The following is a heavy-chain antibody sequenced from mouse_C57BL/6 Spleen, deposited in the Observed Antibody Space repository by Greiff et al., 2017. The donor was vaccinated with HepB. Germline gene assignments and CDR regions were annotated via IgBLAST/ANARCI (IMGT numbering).Heavy chain of an antibody. Sequence: QVQLQQPGAELVKPGASVKMSCKASGYTFTSYWITWVKQRPGQGLEWIGDIYPGSGSTNYNEKFKSKATLTVDTSSSTAYMQLSSLTSEDSAVYYCAAWDYDDLYYAMDYWGQGTSVTVSS. V-gene: IGHV1-55*01. CDR3: AAWDYDDLYYAMDY. D-gene: IGHD2-4*01. CDR2: IYPGSGST. CDR1: GYTFTSYW. J-gene: IGHJ4*01.